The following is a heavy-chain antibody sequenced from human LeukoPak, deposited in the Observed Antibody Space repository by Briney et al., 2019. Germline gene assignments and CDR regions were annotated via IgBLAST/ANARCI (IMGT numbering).Heavy chain of an antibody. J-gene: IGHJ4*02. CDR1: GYNFEDYW. V-gene: IGHV5-51*01. CDR3: ARRPPSGSGWYYFGS. D-gene: IGHD6-19*01. CDR2: IYPGDSDV. Sequence: GESLKISCKTSGYNFEDYWIGWVRQTPGKGLEWMGIIYPGDSDVRYSPSLQGQISISADKSTSVAYLQWNSLKASDRGMYFCARRPPSGSGWYYFGSWGQGTVVTVSS.